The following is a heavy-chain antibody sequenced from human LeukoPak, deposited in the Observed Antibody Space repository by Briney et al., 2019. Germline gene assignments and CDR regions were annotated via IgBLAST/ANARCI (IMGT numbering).Heavy chain of an antibody. J-gene: IGHJ6*02. CDR3: ARGRVYYYDSSGYYRPRPYYYYYGMDV. V-gene: IGHV4-34*01. D-gene: IGHD3-22*01. CDR1: GGSFSGYY. CDR2: INHSGST. Sequence: SETLSLTCAVYGGSFSGYYWSWIRQPPGKGLEWIGEINHSGSTNYNPSLKSRVTISVDTSKNQFSLKLSSVTAADTAVYYCARGRVYYYDSSGYYRPRPYYYYYGMDVWGQGTTVTVSS.